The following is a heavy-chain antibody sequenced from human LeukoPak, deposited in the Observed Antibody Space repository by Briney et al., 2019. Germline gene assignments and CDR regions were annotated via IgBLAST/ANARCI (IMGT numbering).Heavy chain of an antibody. Sequence: SETLSLTCAVSGGSISGNYYCWIRQPPPKGQELAWDMNSSCSTNYYHSLNRRVTISIDTSKNQYYLHMNRLTVTDTAGSYCARGVRMSHYVWCGYQNDAFDIWGQGTMVTVSA. J-gene: IGHJ3*02. V-gene: IGHV4-34*01. CDR1: GGSISGNY. CDR3: ARGVRMSHYVWCGYQNDAFDI. CDR2: MNSSCST. D-gene: IGHD3-16*02.